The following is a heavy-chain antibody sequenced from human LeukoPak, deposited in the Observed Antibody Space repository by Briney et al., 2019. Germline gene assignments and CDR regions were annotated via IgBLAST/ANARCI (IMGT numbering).Heavy chain of an antibody. CDR3: ASSPPYSGSYKFDY. CDR2: ISSSSSYI. D-gene: IGHD1-26*01. V-gene: IGHV3-21*01. CDR1: GFTFSSYS. Sequence: GGSLRLSCAASGFTFSSYSMNWVRRAPGKGLEWVSSISSSSSYIYYADSVKGRFTISRDNAKNSLYLQMNSLRAEDTAVYYCASSPPYSGSYKFDYWGQGTLVTVSS. J-gene: IGHJ4*02.